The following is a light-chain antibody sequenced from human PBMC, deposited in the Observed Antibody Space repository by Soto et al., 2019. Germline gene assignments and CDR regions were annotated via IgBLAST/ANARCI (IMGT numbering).Light chain of an antibody. CDR1: QSVDIN. V-gene: IGKV3-15*01. Sequence: LTHPPAPRSVSPGERVTLSCRASQSVDINLAWYQQKPGQAPRLLIYGASTRATDMPGRFSGRGAGAEFTLTISSLQSEDFVVYYCQQYRSWPRTFGQGTKLDI. J-gene: IGKJ1*01. CDR2: GAS. CDR3: QQYRSWPRT.